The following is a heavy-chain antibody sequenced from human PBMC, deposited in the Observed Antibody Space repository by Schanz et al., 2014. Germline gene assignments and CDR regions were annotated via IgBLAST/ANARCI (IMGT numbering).Heavy chain of an antibody. D-gene: IGHD4-17*01. CDR2: IIPPLRQT. J-gene: IGHJ4*02. CDR3: ARIIDGDYLY. V-gene: IGHV1-69*04. Sequence: QVRLVQSGAEVKKPGSSVKVSCKSSGATFNSYAFGWVRQAPGQGFEWVGSIIPPLRQTRYAQKFEERVIITADTSTTTVYMDLASLTSDDTAVYFCARIIDGDYLYWSQGTLVTVSS. CDR1: GATFNSYA.